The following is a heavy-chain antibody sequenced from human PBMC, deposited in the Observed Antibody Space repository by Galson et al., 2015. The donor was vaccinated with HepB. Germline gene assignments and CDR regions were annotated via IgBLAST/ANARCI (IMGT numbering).Heavy chain of an antibody. J-gene: IGHJ4*02. V-gene: IGHV3-23*01. Sequence: SLRLSCAASGFTFSSYAMSWVRQAPGKGLEWVSAISGSGGSTYYADSVKGRFTISRDNSKNTLYLQMNSLRSEDTAVYYCARAPVSYSSGWGAFDYWGQGTLVTVSS. CDR1: GFTFSSYA. CDR3: ARAPVSYSSGWGAFDY. D-gene: IGHD6-19*01. CDR2: ISGSGGST.